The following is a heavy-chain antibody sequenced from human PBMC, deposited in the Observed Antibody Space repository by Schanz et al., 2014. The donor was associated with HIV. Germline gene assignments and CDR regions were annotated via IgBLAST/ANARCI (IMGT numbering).Heavy chain of an antibody. D-gene: IGHD3-3*01. CDR3: ARGWTGYYTSFDY. V-gene: IGHV3-30*03. J-gene: IGHJ4*02. Sequence: QVQLVESGGGVVQPGRSLRLSCAASGFTFSSYGMHWVRQAPGKGLEWVAVISYDGRKKHYADSVKGRFTVSRDNSKKTLYLQMSSLRAEDTAVYYCARGWTGYYTSFDYWGQGTLVTVSS. CDR1: GFTFSSYG. CDR2: ISYDGRKK.